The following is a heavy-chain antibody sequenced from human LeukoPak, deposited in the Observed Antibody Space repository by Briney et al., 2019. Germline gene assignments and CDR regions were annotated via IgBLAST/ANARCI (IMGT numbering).Heavy chain of an antibody. CDR2: FYHSGGT. Sequence: PPETLSLTCNVSGASISSYYWSWIRQPPGEGLEWIGYFYHSGGTNYNPSLKSRATISIDTSKNEVSLKLRSVTAADTAVYYCARGASSSWYSLWKFWGQGTLVTVSS. J-gene: IGHJ4*02. CDR1: GASISSYY. V-gene: IGHV4-59*01. CDR3: ARGASSSWYSLWKF. D-gene: IGHD6-13*01.